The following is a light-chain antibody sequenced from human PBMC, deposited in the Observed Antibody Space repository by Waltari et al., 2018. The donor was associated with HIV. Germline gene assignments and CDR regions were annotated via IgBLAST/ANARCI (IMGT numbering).Light chain of an antibody. J-gene: IGLJ2*01. CDR3: ASWDDTLGVV. CDR1: PSNIGNNS. Sequence: QSVLTQPPSASGTPGQRVTTSCSGSPSNIGNNSVNWYQQFPGSAPKLLLYSNSQRPLGVPDRFSGSKSGSSASLAISGPQADDEAHYYCASWDDTLGVVFGGGTTLTVL. CDR2: SNS. V-gene: IGLV1-44*01.